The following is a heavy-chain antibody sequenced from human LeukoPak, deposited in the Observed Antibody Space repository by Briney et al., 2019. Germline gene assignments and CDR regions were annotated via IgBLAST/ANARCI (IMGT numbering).Heavy chain of an antibody. CDR3: ARNNDMDV. D-gene: IGHD1/OR15-1a*01. J-gene: IGHJ6*02. Sequence: GGSLRLSCAASGFTFSSHWMTWVRQAPGKGPEWVANINKDGSEKYYVDSVKGRFTISRDTAKNSLYLRMNNLRAEDTALYYCARNNDMDVWGQGTTVIVSS. CDR1: GFTFSSHW. CDR2: INKDGSEK. V-gene: IGHV3-7*03.